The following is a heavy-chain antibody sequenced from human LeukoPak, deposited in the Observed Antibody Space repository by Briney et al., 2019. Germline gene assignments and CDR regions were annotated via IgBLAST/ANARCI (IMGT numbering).Heavy chain of an antibody. J-gene: IGHJ3*02. V-gene: IGHV4-4*07. Sequence: SETLSLTCTVSGGSISRYYWSWIRQPAGKGLEWIGRIYTSGSTNYNPSLKSRVTMSVDTSKNQFSLKLSSVTAADTAVYYCARDQAVTRFWAFDIWGQGTMVTVSS. CDR2: IYTSGST. D-gene: IGHD4-23*01. CDR1: GGSISRYY. CDR3: ARDQAVTRFWAFDI.